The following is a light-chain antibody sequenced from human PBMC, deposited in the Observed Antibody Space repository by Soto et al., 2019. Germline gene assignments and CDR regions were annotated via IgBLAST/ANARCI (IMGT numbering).Light chain of an antibody. J-gene: IGKJ1*01. Sequence: DIQMTQSPSTLPSFVGDRVTITCRASQNIGDWLARYRQKPGTAPKLLIYHASTLVSGVPSRFSGSGSGTEFTLTISSLQPDDFATYFCHQYDTYSFGQGTKVDI. CDR1: QNIGDW. V-gene: IGKV1-5*01. CDR2: HAS. CDR3: HQYDTYS.